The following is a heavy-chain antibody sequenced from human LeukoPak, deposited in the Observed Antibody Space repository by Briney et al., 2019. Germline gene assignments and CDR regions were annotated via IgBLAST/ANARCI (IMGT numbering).Heavy chain of an antibody. V-gene: IGHV3-30*03. Sequence: GGSLRLSCADSGFTFSNYGMHWVRQAPGKGLEWVAVISYDGSNKYYADSVKGRFTISRDNSKNTLYLQMNSLRAEDTAVYYCARSAEDWYFDYWGQGTLVTVSS. CDR2: ISYDGSNK. CDR1: GFTFSNYG. CDR3: ARSAEDWYFDY. D-gene: IGHD3-9*01. J-gene: IGHJ4*02.